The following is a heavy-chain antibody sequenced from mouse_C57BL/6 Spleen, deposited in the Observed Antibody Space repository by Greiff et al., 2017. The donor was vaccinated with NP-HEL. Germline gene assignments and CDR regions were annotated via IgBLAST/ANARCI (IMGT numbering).Heavy chain of an antibody. CDR3: ADYGNYAMDY. Sequence: VQLKESGAELVKPGASVKLSCTASGFNIKDYYMHWVKQRTEQGLEWIGRIDPEDGETTYAPKFQGKATITADTSSNTAYLQLSSLTSEDTAVYYCADYGNYAMDYWGQGTSVTVSS. CDR2: IDPEDGET. D-gene: IGHD2-1*01. CDR1: GFNIKDYY. V-gene: IGHV14-2*01. J-gene: IGHJ4*01.